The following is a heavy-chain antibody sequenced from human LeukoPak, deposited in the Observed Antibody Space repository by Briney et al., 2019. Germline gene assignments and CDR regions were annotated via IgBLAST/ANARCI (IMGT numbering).Heavy chain of an antibody. CDR2: INSDGSST. Sequence: PGGSLRLSCAASGFTFSTYWMHWVRQAPGKGLVWVSRINSDGSSTSYAGSVKGRFTISRDNAKNTLYLQVNSLRAEDTAVYYCARSGSFNWFDPWGQGTLVTVSS. V-gene: IGHV3-74*01. CDR3: ARSGSFNWFDP. D-gene: IGHD1-26*01. J-gene: IGHJ5*02. CDR1: GFTFSTYW.